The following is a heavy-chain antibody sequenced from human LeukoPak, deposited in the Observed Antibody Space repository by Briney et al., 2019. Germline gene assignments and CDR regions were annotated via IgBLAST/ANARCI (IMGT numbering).Heavy chain of an antibody. J-gene: IGHJ4*02. CDR2: INPNSGGT. CDR1: GYIFTSYA. V-gene: IGHV1-2*04. CDR3: ARATSYCSGGSCYLDY. Sequence: ASVKVSCKASGYIFTSYAIHWLRQAPGRGLEWMGWINPNSGGTNYAQRFQGWVTMTRDTSISTAYMELSRLRSDDTAVYYCARATSYCSGGSCYLDYWGQGTLVTVSS. D-gene: IGHD2-15*01.